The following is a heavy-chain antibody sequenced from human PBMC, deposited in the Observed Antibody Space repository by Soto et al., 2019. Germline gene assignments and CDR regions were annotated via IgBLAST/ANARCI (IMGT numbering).Heavy chain of an antibody. Sequence: KPSETLSLTCTVSGGSISSYYWSWIRQPPGKGLEWIGYIYYSGSTNYNPSLKSRVTISVDTSKNQFSLKLRSVTAADTAVYYCARVNSSGWYLWFDHWGQGTLVTVSS. V-gene: IGHV4-59*01. CDR3: ARVNSSGWYLWFDH. CDR2: IYYSGST. J-gene: IGHJ5*02. D-gene: IGHD6-19*01. CDR1: GGSISSYY.